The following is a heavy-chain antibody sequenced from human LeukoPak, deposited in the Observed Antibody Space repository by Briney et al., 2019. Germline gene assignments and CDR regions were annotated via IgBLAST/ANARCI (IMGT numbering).Heavy chain of an antibody. CDR3: ARGGVVSTSY. Sequence: GGSLRLSCAASGFTFSSYVMNWVRRAPGKGLEWVSVIGGSGDNTDYADSVKGRFTISRDNSRNTLYLQMTSLRAEDTAIYYCARGGVVSTSYWGQGALVTVSS. V-gene: IGHV3-23*01. J-gene: IGHJ4*02. CDR2: IGGSGDNT. D-gene: IGHD5/OR15-5a*01. CDR1: GFTFSSYV.